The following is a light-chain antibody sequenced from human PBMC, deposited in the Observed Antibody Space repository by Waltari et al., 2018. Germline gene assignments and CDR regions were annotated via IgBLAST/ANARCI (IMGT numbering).Light chain of an antibody. CDR1: KNIGNN. J-gene: IGKJ2*01. CDR2: VAS. Sequence: DTIMTQSPATLAVSPGESATLSCRASKNIGNNLAWYQQTPGQAPRLLIYVASSRSTGIPGRFFGAGSGTDFTLTISSLQSEDFGVYYCQQYNEWPYTFGQGTKVDLK. V-gene: IGKV3-15*01. CDR3: QQYNEWPYT.